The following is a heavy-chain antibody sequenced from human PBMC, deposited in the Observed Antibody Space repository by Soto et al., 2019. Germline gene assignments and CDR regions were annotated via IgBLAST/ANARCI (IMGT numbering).Heavy chain of an antibody. J-gene: IGHJ6*02. V-gene: IGHV1-46*01. Sequence: ASVKVSCKVSGYTFTSYYMHWVRQAPGQGLEWMGIINPSGGSTSYAQKFQGRVTMTRDTSTSTVYMELSSLRSEDTAVYYCARAVAVIGGMDVWGQGTTVTVSS. CDR3: ARAVAVIGGMDV. D-gene: IGHD6-19*01. CDR2: INPSGGST. CDR1: GYTFTSYY.